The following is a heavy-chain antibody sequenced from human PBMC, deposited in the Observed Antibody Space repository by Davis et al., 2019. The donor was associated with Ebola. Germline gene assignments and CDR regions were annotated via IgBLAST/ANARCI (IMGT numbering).Heavy chain of an antibody. CDR1: GFTVSSNY. CDR2: IYSGGST. Sequence: PSETLSPTCAAPGFTVSSNYMSWVRQAPGKGLEWVSVIYSGGSTYYADSVKGRFTISRDNSKNTLYLQMNSLRAEDTAVYYCASIKSGYYYYGMDVWDQGTTVTVSS. CDR3: ASIKSGYYYYGMDV. V-gene: IGHV3-53*01. J-gene: IGHJ6*02. D-gene: IGHD3-10*01.